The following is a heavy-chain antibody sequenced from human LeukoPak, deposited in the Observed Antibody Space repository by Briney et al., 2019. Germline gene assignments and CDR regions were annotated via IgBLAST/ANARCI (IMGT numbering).Heavy chain of an antibody. Sequence: GASVKVSCKASGYTFTGYYMHWVRQVPGQGLEWMGWLNPNSGQTGYAQKFQGRVTLTRDTSITTAYMELSSLTSDDTAVYFCARVKQARSGWYYFDFWGQGTLVTVSS. CDR2: LNPNSGQT. J-gene: IGHJ4*02. V-gene: IGHV1-8*02. CDR3: ARVKQARSGWYYFDF. D-gene: IGHD6-19*01. CDR1: GYTFTGYY.